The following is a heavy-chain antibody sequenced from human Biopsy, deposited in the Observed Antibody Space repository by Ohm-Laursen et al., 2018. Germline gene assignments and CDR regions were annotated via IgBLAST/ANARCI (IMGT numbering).Heavy chain of an antibody. J-gene: IGHJ4*02. CDR3: VRDERDMATFDY. Sequence: SLRLSCSASGFTFSSYGIHWIRQAPGKGLEWVAAISDDGTNKIYADSVMGRFTISRDNSMNTLYLQMNSLRVEDTAVYYCVRDERDMATFDYWGQGTLVTVSS. D-gene: IGHD5-24*01. CDR2: ISDDGTNK. CDR1: GFTFSSYG. V-gene: IGHV3-33*01.